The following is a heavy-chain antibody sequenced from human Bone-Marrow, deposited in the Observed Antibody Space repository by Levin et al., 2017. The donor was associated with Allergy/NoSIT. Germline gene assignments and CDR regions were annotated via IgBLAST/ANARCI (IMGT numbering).Heavy chain of an antibody. V-gene: IGHV4-31*03. D-gene: IGHD2-15*01. CDR1: GGSISSGGYY. CDR3: ARAVCGGSCYPGY. J-gene: IGHJ4*02. Sequence: SETLSLTCTVSGGSISSGGYYWSWIRQHPGKGLEWIGYIYYSGSTYYNPSLKSRVTISVDTSKNQFSLKLSSVTAADTAVYYCARAVCGGSCYPGYWGQGTLVTVSS. CDR2: IYYSGST.